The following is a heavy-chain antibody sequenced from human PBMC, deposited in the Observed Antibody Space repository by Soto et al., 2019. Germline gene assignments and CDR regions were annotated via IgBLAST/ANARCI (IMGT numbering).Heavy chain of an antibody. J-gene: IGHJ4*02. V-gene: IGHV1-18*01. D-gene: IGHD1-1*01. CDR3: ARGRYGDY. CDR2: ISAHNGNT. Sequence: QVHLVQSGAEVKKPGASVKVSCQGSGYAFTTYGITWVRQAPGQGLEWMGWISAHNGNTNSAQKLHGRVTVTRDTSTSTAYMELRSLRYDATAVYYCARGRYGDYWGQGALVTVSS. CDR1: GYAFTTYG.